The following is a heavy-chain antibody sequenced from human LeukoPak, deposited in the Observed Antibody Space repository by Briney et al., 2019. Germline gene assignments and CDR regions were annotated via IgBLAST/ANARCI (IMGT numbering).Heavy chain of an antibody. CDR1: GGSISSYY. CDR2: IYYSGST. CDR3: ARDQQSIAAAGYAFDI. V-gene: IGHV4-59*01. J-gene: IGHJ3*02. Sequence: PSETLSLTCPVSGGSISSYYWSWIRQPPGKGLEWIGYIYYSGSTNYNPSLKSRVTISVDTSKNQFSLKLSSVTAADTAVYYCARDQQSIAAAGYAFDIWGQGTMVTVSS. D-gene: IGHD6-13*01.